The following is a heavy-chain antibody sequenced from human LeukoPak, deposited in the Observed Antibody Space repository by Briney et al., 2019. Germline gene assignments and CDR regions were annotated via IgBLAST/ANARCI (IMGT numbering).Heavy chain of an antibody. Sequence: GGSLRLSCAASGFSFIDYYMSWIRQAPGKGLEWVSYITSSGRTIYYADSVKGRFTISRDNAKKSLYLQMNSLRAEDTAVYFCARRHDYGDPWGQGTLVTVSS. J-gene: IGHJ5*02. CDR2: ITSSGRTI. V-gene: IGHV3-11*01. CDR1: GFSFIDYY. CDR3: ARRHDYGDP. D-gene: IGHD4-17*01.